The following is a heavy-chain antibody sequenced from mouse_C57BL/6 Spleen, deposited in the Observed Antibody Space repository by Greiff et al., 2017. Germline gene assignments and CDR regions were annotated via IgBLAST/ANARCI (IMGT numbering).Heavy chain of an antibody. Sequence: QVQLQQPGAELVMPGASVKLSCKASGYTFTSYWMHWVKQRPGQGLEWIGEIDPSDSYTNYNQKFKGKSTLTVDKSSSTAYMQLSSLTSEDSAVYYCARVYGSSHYCDYWGQGTTLTVSS. CDR1: GYTFTSYW. V-gene: IGHV1-69*01. CDR3: ARVYGSSHYCDY. J-gene: IGHJ2*01. D-gene: IGHD1-1*01. CDR2: IDPSDSYT.